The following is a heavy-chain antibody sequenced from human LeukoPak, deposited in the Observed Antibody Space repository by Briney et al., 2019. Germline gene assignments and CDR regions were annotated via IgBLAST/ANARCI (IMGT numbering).Heavy chain of an antibody. V-gene: IGHV3-53*05. D-gene: IGHD2-15*01. CDR1: GFSVSSNY. J-gene: IGHJ1*01. CDR3: AGSWFNEYFHH. Sequence: GGSLRLSCAASGFSVSSNYMSWVRQAPGKGLEWVSVIYSGGRTYYADSVKGRFTISRDNSKNTLYLQMNSLRVEDTAVYYCAGSWFNEYFHHWGQGTLVTVSS. CDR2: IYSGGRT.